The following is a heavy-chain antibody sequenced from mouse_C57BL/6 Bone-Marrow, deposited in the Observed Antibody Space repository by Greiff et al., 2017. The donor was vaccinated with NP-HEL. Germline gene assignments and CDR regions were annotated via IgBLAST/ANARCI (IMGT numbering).Heavy chain of an antibody. Sequence: EVQGVESGGGLVKPGGSLKLSCAASGFTFSSYAMSWVRQTPEKRLEWVATISDGGSYTYYPDNVKGRFTISRDNAKNNLYLQMSHLKSEDTAMYYCARGGYGNYGGFAYWGQGTLVTVSA. D-gene: IGHD2-1*01. CDR3: ARGGYGNYGGFAY. V-gene: IGHV5-4*01. J-gene: IGHJ3*01. CDR1: GFTFSSYA. CDR2: ISDGGSYT.